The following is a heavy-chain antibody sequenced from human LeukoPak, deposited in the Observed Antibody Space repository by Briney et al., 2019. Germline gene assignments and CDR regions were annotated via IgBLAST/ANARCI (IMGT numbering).Heavy chain of an antibody. CDR3: ARDPLDY. J-gene: IGHJ4*02. V-gene: IGHV3-23*01. Sequence: GGSLRLSCVASGFTFNIYAMIWVRQAPGKGLEWVSGISGSGSKTYNADYVKGRFTISRDNSKNTLYLQMNSLGAEDTAIYYCARDPLDYWGQGTLVTVSS. CDR2: ISGSGSKT. CDR1: GFTFNIYA.